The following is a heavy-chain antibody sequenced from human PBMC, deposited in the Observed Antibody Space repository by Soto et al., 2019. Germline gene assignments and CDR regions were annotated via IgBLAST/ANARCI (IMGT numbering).Heavy chain of an antibody. CDR2: IYHTGTT. V-gene: IGHV4-4*02. CDR1: GGCISSSNW. CDR3: AKKANYFDTNGNYKNCMDV. J-gene: IGHJ6*02. Sequence: TXGSLSLTCGVSGGCISSSNWWGWVRQPPGKGLEWIGEIYHTGTTNYNPSLRSRVTISVDKSKNQFSLKLSSVTAADTAVYYCAKKANYFDTNGNYKNCMDVWAQGTTVTVSS. D-gene: IGHD3-22*01.